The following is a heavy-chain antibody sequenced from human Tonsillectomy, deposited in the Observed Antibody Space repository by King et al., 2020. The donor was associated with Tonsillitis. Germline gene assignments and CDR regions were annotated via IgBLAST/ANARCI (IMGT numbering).Heavy chain of an antibody. CDR3: AKDSGSYYVLDY. Sequence: VQLVESGGGVVQPGRSLRLSCAASGFTFSGYGMHWVRQAPGKGLEWVAGISYDASNKYYADSVKGRFTISRDNSKNTLYLQMNSLRAEDTAVYYCAKDSGSYYVLDYWGQGTLVTVSS. J-gene: IGHJ4*02. V-gene: IGHV3-30*18. D-gene: IGHD1-26*01. CDR1: GFTFSGYG. CDR2: ISYDASNK.